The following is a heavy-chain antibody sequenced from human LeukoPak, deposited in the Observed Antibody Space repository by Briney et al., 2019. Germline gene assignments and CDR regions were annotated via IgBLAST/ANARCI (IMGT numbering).Heavy chain of an antibody. CDR2: ISFSSSYI. J-gene: IGHJ5*02. D-gene: IGHD6-13*01. CDR1: RFTFSSYS. Sequence: GGSLRLSCAASRFTFSSYSMNCVRQAPGKVLEWVSSISFSSSYIYYADSVKGRFTISRDNSKKSLYLQMNSLRAEDTAVYYSASQRIAAAGMRIARWHNWFDPWGQGTLVTVSS. CDR3: ASQRIAAAGMRIARWHNWFDP. V-gene: IGHV3-21*01.